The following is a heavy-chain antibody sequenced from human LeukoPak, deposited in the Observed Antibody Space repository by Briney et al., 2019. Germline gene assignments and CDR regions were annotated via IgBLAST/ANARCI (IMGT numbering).Heavy chain of an antibody. CDR3: ARGGAGELQRGVFDY. CDR2: IYYSGST. CDR1: GGSISSSSYY. J-gene: IGHJ4*02. D-gene: IGHD1-26*01. Sequence: PSETLSLTCTVSGGSISSSSYYWGWIRQPPGKGLEWIGSIYYSGSTYYNPSLKSRVTISGDMSENHFSLRLTSVTAADTAVYYCARGGAGELQRGVFDYWGQGTLVTVSS. V-gene: IGHV4-39*07.